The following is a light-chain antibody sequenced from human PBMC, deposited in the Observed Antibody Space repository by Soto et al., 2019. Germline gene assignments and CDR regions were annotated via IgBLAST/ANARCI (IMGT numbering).Light chain of an antibody. CDR3: NSYTSTSAPYV. CDR1: SSDVGGYSY. Sequence: SVLTQPASVSGSPGQSITISCTGSSSDVGGYSYVSWYQQHPGKAPRLIIYDVSNRPSGVSNRFSGSKSGNTASLTISGLQAEDEADYYCNSYTSTSAPYVFGTGTKVTVL. J-gene: IGLJ1*01. CDR2: DVS. V-gene: IGLV2-14*01.